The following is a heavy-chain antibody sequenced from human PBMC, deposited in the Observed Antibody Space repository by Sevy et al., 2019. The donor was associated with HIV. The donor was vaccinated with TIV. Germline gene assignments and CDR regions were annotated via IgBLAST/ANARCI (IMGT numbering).Heavy chain of an antibody. CDR1: GGSIGRNSYD. CDR2: IFFSGRT. V-gene: IGHV4-39*01. J-gene: IGHJ4*02. D-gene: IGHD3-10*01. Sequence: SETLSLTCIVSGGSIGRNSYDWGWIRQAPGKGLEWIGSIFFSGRTNYATSLKRRVTISVDKSKNQLSLQMRSVTATATALYYCARHGGLVDRGFDYWGQGTLVTVSS. CDR3: ARHGGLVDRGFDY.